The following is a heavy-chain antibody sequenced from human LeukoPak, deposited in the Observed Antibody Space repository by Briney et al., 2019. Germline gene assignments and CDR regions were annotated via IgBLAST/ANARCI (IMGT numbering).Heavy chain of an antibody. V-gene: IGHV3-30*04. CDR2: ISYDGSNK. Sequence: GGSLRLSCAASGFTFSSYAMHWVRQAPGKGLEWVAVISYDGSNKYYADSVKGRFTISRDNSKNTLYLQMNSLRSEDTAVYYCARSSRHILVVTDSHDVFDIWGQGTLVSVSS. CDR3: ARSSRHILVVTDSHDVFDI. J-gene: IGHJ3*02. CDR1: GFTFSSYA. D-gene: IGHD2-21*02.